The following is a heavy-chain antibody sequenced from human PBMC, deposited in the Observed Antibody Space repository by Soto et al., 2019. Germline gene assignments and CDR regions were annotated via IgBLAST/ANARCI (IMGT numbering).Heavy chain of an antibody. J-gene: IGHJ4*02. CDR2: IYNDGSRT. CDR3: ARDLSGDTTPYFDL. CDR1: GFAFSSYW. V-gene: IGHV3-74*01. D-gene: IGHD1-1*01. Sequence: EEQLVESGGGLVQPGGSLRLSCAASGFAFSSYWMHWVRQTPGEGPVWVSRIYNDGSRTAYADSVKGRFTISRDNAKNTMYLQMSSLTVEDTAVYYCARDLSGDTTPYFDLWGQGTLVTVSS.